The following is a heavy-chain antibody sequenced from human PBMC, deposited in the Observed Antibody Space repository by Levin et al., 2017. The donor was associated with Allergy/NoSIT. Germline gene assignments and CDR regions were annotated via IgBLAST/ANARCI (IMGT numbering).Heavy chain of an antibody. CDR3: SRDSAIAAAGTGSYYCDY. D-gene: IGHD6-13*01. J-gene: IGHJ4*02. V-gene: IGHV3-49*03. Sequence: GGSLRLSCTGSGFTFGDYAMSWFRQAPGKGLEWVGFIRSKAYGGTTEYAASVKGRFTISRDDSKSIAYLQMDSLKTEDTAVYYCSRDSAIAAAGTGSYYCDYWGQGTLVAVSS. CDR2: IRSKAYGGTT. CDR1: GFTFGDYA.